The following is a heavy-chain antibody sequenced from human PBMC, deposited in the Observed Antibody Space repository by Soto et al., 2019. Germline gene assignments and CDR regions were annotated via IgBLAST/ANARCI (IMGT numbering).Heavy chain of an antibody. J-gene: IGHJ6*02. CDR2: ISAYNGNT. CDR3: AHTYYDILTGPYGMDV. D-gene: IGHD3-9*01. V-gene: IGHV1-18*01. CDR1: GYTFTSYG. Sequence: GASVKVSCKASGYTFTSYGISWVRQAPGQGLEWMGWISAYNGNTNYAQKLQGRVTMTTDTSTSAAYMELRSLRSDDTAVYYCAHTYYDILTGPYGMDVWGQGTTVTVSS.